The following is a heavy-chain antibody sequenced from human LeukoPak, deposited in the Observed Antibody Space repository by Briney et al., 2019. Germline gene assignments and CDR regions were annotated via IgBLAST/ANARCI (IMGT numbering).Heavy chain of an antibody. CDR1: GGTFSSYA. V-gene: IGHV1-69*04. CDR2: IIPIFGIA. J-gene: IGHJ5*02. Sequence: ASLKVSCKASGGTFSSYAISWVRQAPGQGLEWMGRIIPIFGIANYAQKFQGRVTITADKSTSTAYMELSSLRSEDTAVYYCARDHPGIAAAGTWFDPWGQGTLVTVSS. CDR3: ARDHPGIAAAGTWFDP. D-gene: IGHD6-13*01.